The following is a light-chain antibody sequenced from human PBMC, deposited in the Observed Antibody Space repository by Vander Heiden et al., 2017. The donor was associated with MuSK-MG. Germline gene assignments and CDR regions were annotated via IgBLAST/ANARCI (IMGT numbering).Light chain of an antibody. J-gene: IGLJ2*01. V-gene: IGLV1-40*01. CDR1: KSNIGGGYD. CDR2: GNN. Sequence: QSILTQPPSVSGPPRPSATNPCTGHKSNIGGGYDVYWYQQLPGTAPKLLISGNNNRPSGVPERFSGSNSGTSASLAITGLQADDEGDYYCQSYDNSLSGSVVFGGGTKVTVL. CDR3: QSYDNSLSGSVV.